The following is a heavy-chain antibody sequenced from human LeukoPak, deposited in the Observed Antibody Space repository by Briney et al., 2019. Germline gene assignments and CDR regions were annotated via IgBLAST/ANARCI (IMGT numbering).Heavy chain of an antibody. CDR2: MNPNSGNT. V-gene: IGHV1-8*01. J-gene: IGHJ3*02. Sequence: ASVKVSCKASGYTFTSYDIKWVRQATGQGLEWMGWMNPNSGNTGYAQKFQGRVTMTRNTSISTAYMELSSLRSEDTAVYYCARDSGQGGAFDIWGQGTMVAVSS. D-gene: IGHD2-15*01. CDR1: GYTFTSYD. CDR3: ARDSGQGGAFDI.